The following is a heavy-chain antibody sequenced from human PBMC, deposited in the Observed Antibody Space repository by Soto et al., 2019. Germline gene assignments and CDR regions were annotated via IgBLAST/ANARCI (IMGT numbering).Heavy chain of an antibody. J-gene: IGHJ4*02. CDR1: GFTFSTFT. CDR2: ISTSGDST. V-gene: IGHV3-21*01. CDR3: APNEWFGELEFDY. D-gene: IGHD3-10*01. Sequence: GGSLRLSFAASGFTFSTFTLNWVRQAPGKGLEWVSSISTSGDSTYYEDSVRGRFTISRDNARPSLFLQMDSLRADDTAMYYCAPNEWFGELEFDYWGQG.